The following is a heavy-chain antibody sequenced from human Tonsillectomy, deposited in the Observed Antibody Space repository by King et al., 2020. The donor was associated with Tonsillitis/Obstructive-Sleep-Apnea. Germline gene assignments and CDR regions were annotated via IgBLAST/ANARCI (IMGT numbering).Heavy chain of an antibody. CDR2: IGPSDSYT. V-gene: IGHV5-10-1*01. CDR1: GYGFTTYW. D-gene: IGHD3-16*01. J-gene: IGHJ3*02. CDR3: ARGWGISAFDI. Sequence: VPLVPSGAEVKKPGESLGISCKGSGYGFTTYWITWVRQMPGKGLEWMGRIGPSDSYTNYSPAFQGHVTISADKSISTAYLQWSSLKASDTAIYYCARGWGISAFDIWGQGTMVTVSS.